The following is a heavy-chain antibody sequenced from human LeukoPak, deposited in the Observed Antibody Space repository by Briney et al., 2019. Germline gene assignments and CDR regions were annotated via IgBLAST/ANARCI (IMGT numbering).Heavy chain of an antibody. J-gene: IGHJ4*02. CDR2: INHSGST. D-gene: IGHD2-2*03. Sequence: SETLSLTCAVYGGSFSGYYWSWIRQPPGKGLEWIGEINHSGSTNYNPSLKSRVTISVDTSKNQFSLKLSSVTAADTAVYYCARGPAALFRGPLWIWKLFDYWGQGTLVTVSS. V-gene: IGHV4-34*01. CDR3: ARGPAALFRGPLWIWKLFDY. CDR1: GGSFSGYY.